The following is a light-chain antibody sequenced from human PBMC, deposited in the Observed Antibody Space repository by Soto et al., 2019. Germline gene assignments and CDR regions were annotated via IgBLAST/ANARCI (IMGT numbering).Light chain of an antibody. V-gene: IGKV3-20*01. CDR2: GAS. Sequence: EIVLTQSPGTLSLSPGERATLSCRASQSVSNNYLAWYQQKPGQAPSLLIFGASNRAPDIPDRFSGSGSGTDFTLTISRLEPEDFEVYFCQQYGSSVKTFGQGTTVDIK. CDR3: QQYGSSVKT. J-gene: IGKJ1*01. CDR1: QSVSNNY.